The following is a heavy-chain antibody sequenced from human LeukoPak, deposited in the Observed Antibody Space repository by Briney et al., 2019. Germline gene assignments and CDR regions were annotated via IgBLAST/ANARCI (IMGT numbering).Heavy chain of an antibody. CDR3: ARECGGDCSGDAFDI. CDR2: IYYSGST. CDR1: GGSISSSSYY. V-gene: IGHV4-39*07. Sequence: SETLSLTCTVSGGSISSSSYYWGWIRQPPGKGLEWIGSIYYSGSTYYNPSLKSRVTISVDTSKNQFSLKLSSVTAADTAVYYCARECGGDCSGDAFDIWGQGTMVTVSS. J-gene: IGHJ3*02. D-gene: IGHD2-21*02.